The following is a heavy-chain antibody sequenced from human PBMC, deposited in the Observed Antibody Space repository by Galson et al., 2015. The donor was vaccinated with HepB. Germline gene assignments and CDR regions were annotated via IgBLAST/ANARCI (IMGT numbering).Heavy chain of an antibody. V-gene: IGHV1-3*01. CDR1: GYTFTNYA. Sequence: SVKVSCKASGYTFTNYAIHCVRQAPGHRLEWMGWINAANGNTKYSQKFQDRVTITRDTSASTVYMDLSSLRSEDTAVYYCARIRNTPINRGGFDFWGQGTMVTVSS. J-gene: IGHJ3*01. D-gene: IGHD5-18*01. CDR2: INAANGNT. CDR3: ARIRNTPINRGGFDF.